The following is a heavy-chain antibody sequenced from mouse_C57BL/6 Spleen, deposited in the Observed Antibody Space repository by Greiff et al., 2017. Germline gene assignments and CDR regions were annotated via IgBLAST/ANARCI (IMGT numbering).Heavy chain of an antibody. CDR2: LYPGSGST. CDR1: GYTFTSYW. J-gene: IGHJ1*03. CDR3: AREGIYYGNYWYFDV. V-gene: IGHV1-55*01. D-gene: IGHD2-1*01. Sequence: QVQLQQPGAEPVKPGASVKMSCKASGYTFTSYWITWVKQRPGQGLEWIGDLYPGSGSTNYNEKFKSKATLTVDTSSSTAYMQLSSLTSEDSAVYYCAREGIYYGNYWYFDVWGTGTTVTVSS.